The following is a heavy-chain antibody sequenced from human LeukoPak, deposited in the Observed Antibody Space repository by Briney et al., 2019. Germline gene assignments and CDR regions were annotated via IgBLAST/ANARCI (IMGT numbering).Heavy chain of an antibody. CDR1: GGTFSSYT. CDR2: IIPILGIA. D-gene: IGHD2-2*01. Sequence: SVKVSCKASGGTFSSYTISWVRQAPGQGLEWMGRIIPILGIANYAQKFQGRVTITADKSTGTAYMELSSLRSEDTAVYYCARDGGGEAGSVVPAASPLAYWGQGTLVTVSS. V-gene: IGHV1-69*04. CDR3: ARDGGGEAGSVVPAASPLAY. J-gene: IGHJ4*02.